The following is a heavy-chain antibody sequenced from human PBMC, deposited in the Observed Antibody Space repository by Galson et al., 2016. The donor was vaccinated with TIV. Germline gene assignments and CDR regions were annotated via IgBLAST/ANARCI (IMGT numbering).Heavy chain of an antibody. CDR2: IWYDGSHT. Sequence: SLRLSCAASGFSFSTYGMHWVRQAPGKGLEWLAAIWYDGSHTYYGDSVKGRFTISRDNSKNTLYLQMNSLRAEDTAVYYCAVGSNYGDFGGPEFDYWGRGTLVTVSS. J-gene: IGHJ4*02. CDR1: GFSFSTYG. CDR3: AVGSNYGDFGGPEFDY. V-gene: IGHV3-33*08. D-gene: IGHD4-17*01.